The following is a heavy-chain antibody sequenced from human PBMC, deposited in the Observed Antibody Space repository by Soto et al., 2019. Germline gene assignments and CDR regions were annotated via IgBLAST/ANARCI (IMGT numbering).Heavy chain of an antibody. D-gene: IGHD6-13*01. CDR3: ARGSSWYFIRYYYYGMDV. V-gene: IGHV1-8*01. CDR2: MNPNSGNT. Sequence: QVQLVQSGAEVKKPGASVKVSCKASGYTFTSYDINWVRQATGQGLEWMGWMNPNSGNTGYAQKFQGRGTMTRNTSISTAYMELSSLRSEDTAVYYCARGSSWYFIRYYYYGMDVWGQGTTVTVSS. J-gene: IGHJ6*02. CDR1: GYTFTSYD.